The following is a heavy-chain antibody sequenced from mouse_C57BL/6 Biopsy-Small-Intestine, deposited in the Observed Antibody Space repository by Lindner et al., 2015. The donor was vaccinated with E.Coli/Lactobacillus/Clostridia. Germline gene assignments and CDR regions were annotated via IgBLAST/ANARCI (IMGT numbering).Heavy chain of an antibody. CDR3: ARESDGYYGAY. CDR2: IYPGDGDT. D-gene: IGHD2-3*01. CDR1: GYAFSSSW. Sequence: VQLQESGPELVKPGASVKISCKASGYAFSSSWVNWVKQRPGKGLEWIGRIYPGDGDTNYNGKFKGKATLTADKSSSTAYMELNSLTSEDSAVYYCARESDGYYGAYWGQGTQVTVSA. J-gene: IGHJ3*01. V-gene: IGHV1-82*01.